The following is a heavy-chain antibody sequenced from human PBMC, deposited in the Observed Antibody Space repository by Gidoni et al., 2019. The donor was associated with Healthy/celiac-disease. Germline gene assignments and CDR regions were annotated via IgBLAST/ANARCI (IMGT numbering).Heavy chain of an antibody. Sequence: QLQLQESGPGPVKPSETLSLTCTVSGCSISSSSYYWGWLRQPPGKGLEWIGSIYYSGSTYYNPSLKSRVTISVDTSKNQFSLKLSSVTAADTAVYYCARSITIFGVPIPLWFDPRGQGTLVTVSS. J-gene: IGHJ5*02. CDR1: GCSISSSSYY. CDR3: ARSITIFGVPIPLWFDP. D-gene: IGHD3-3*01. V-gene: IGHV4-39*01. CDR2: IYYSGST.